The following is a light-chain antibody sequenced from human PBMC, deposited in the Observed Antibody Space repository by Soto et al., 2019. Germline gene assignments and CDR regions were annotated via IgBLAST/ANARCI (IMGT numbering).Light chain of an antibody. Sequence: DVVLTQSPLSLPVTLGQSASISCRSSQSLVYSDGNAYLSWFQQRPGQSPRRLIYRASNRDSGXXXXFXXXGXXXXXXXXXXXXXAXXVXIXXXXQGTSWPPTFGRGTRVDIK. J-gene: IGKJ1*01. V-gene: IGKV2-30*01. CDR3: XQGTSWPPT. CDR2: RAS. CDR1: QSLVYSDGNAY.